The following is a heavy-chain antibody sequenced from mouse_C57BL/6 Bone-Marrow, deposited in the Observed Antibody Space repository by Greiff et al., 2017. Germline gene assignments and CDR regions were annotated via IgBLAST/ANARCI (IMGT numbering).Heavy chain of an antibody. CDR3: TTRIRPFYWYFEV. Sequence: VQLQQSGAELVRPGASVKLSCTASGFNIKDDYMHWVKQRPEQGLEWIGWLDPENGDTEYASKFQGKATITADTSSHTAYLQLSSLTSEDTAVYYCTTRIRPFYWYFEVWGTGTTVTVSS. CDR2: LDPENGDT. D-gene: IGHD2-12*01. CDR1: GFNIKDDY. V-gene: IGHV14-4*01. J-gene: IGHJ1*03.